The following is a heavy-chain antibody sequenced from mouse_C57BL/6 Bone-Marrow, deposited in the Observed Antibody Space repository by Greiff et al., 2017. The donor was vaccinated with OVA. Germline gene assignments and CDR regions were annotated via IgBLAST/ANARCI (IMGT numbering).Heavy chain of an antibody. CDR1: GYTFTDYN. J-gene: IGHJ3*01. D-gene: IGHD2-13*01. V-gene: IGHV1-22*01. CDR3: ARGDCPAWFAY. CDR2: INPNNGGT. Sequence: EVQLQESGPELVKPGASVKMSCKASGYTFTDYNMHWVKQSHGKSLEWIGYINPNNGGTSYNQKFKGKATLTVNKSSRTAYMELRSLTSEDSAVYYCARGDCPAWFAYWGQGTLVTVSA.